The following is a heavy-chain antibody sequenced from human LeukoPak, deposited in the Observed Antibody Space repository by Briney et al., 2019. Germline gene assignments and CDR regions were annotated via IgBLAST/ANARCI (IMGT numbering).Heavy chain of an antibody. J-gene: IGHJ5*01. CDR2: IKKDGSEK. V-gene: IGHV3-7*05. Sequence: GRSRRLSSVASAFTFSSYWMSWVRQAQGKGLEWVANIKKDGSEKYYVDSVKGRFTISRDNAKNSLYLQIYGLRADDTGVYYCARRVGAIDSWGQGTLVAV. D-gene: IGHD1-26*01. CDR3: ARRVGAIDS. CDR1: AFTFSSYW.